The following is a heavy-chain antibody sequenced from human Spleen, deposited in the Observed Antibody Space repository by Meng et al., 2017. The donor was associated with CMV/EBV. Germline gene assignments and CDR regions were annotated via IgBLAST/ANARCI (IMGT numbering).Heavy chain of an antibody. CDR2: SSEYNGNT. Sequence: YTFASYGISWVRQETGQGREWTGWSSEYNGNTNEGKKVQGRVTMSTDTSTRKNDMEMRSLKSNDTRADYWAGDLSSSMELRKVGSFDYWGQGALVTVSS. V-gene: IGHV1-18*01. D-gene: IGHD3-3*01. CDR3: AGDLSSSMELRKVGSFDY. CDR1: YTFASYG. J-gene: IGHJ4*02.